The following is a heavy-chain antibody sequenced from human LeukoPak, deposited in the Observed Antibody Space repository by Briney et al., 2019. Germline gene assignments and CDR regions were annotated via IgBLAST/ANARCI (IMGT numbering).Heavy chain of an antibody. CDR3: ARMGCGSYPNYFDY. CDR2: IDWDDDK. J-gene: IGHJ4*02. D-gene: IGHD1-26*01. Sequence: SWVRQPPGKALEWLARIDWDDDKYYSTSLKTRLTISKDTSKNQVVLTMTNMDRVDTATYFCARMGCGSYPNYFDYWGQGTLVTVSS. V-gene: IGHV2-70*11.